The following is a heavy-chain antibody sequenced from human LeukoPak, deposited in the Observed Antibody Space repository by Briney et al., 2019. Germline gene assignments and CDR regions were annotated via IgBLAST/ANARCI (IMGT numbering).Heavy chain of an antibody. Sequence: GGSLRLSCAASGFTFNNNAMSWVRQAPGKGLEWVSAISGSGGSTYYADSVKGRFTISRDNSKNTLYLQMNSLKAEDTAVYYCARREFSTTITTNWFEPWGPGTLVTVSS. CDR1: GFTFNNNA. CDR2: ISGSGGST. J-gene: IGHJ5*02. CDR3: ARREFSTTITTNWFEP. V-gene: IGHV3-23*01. D-gene: IGHD4-11*01.